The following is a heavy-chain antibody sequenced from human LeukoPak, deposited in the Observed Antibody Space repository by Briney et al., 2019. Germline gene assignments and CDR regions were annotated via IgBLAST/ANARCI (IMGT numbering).Heavy chain of an antibody. Sequence: SETLSLTCTVPGGSISSYYWSWIRQPPGKGLEWIGYIYYSGSTNYNPSLKSRVTISVDTSKNQFSLKLSSVTAADTAVYYCARATYSYGSLKFDYWGQGTLVTVSS. CDR3: ARATYSYGSLKFDY. CDR1: GGSISSYY. D-gene: IGHD5-18*01. J-gene: IGHJ4*02. V-gene: IGHV4-59*01. CDR2: IYYSGST.